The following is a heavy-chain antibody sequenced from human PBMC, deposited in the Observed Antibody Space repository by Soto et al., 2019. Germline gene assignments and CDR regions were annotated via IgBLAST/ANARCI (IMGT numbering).Heavy chain of an antibody. Sequence: QVHLLLQSGAEVKKTGSSVKVSCKASGGTPSNSAISWVRQAPGQGLEWMGGIIPVFGLVKYAQNFQGRVTITADESTNTAYMELSSLRPEDTAVYYCAGGRIVVVGSRAYYGMDVWGQGTTVSVSS. CDR1: GGTPSNSA. CDR2: IIPVFGLV. V-gene: IGHV1-69*01. J-gene: IGHJ6*02. CDR3: AGGRIVVVGSRAYYGMDV. D-gene: IGHD3-22*01.